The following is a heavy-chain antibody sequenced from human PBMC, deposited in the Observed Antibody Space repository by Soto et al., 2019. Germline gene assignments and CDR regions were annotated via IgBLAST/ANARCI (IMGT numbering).Heavy chain of an antibody. D-gene: IGHD3-22*01. J-gene: IGHJ4*02. CDR1: GGSLRSNIYY. CDR3: ARQHYYDSSGYYTWN. Sequence: SETLSLTCSVSGGSLRSNIYYWGWISQPPGKGLEWIATVHYSGSTYYTPSLKNRVTISADTSKNQFSLRLNSVTAADTAVYYCARQHYYDSSGYYTWNWGQGTLVTVSS. V-gene: IGHV4-39*01. CDR2: VHYSGST.